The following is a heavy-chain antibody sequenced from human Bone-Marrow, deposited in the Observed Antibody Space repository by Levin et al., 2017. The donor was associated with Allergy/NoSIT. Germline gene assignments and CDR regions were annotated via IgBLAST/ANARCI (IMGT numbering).Heavy chain of an antibody. J-gene: IGHJ6*02. CDR3: ARRFCTHSICKGNFYGMGV. CDR2: IWYDGSTK. Sequence: QTGGSLRLSCEASGFTFSSYGIHWVRKPPGKGLEWVAVIWYDGSTKFYADSVKGRFTVSRENSQNTLYLQMSSLRVEDTAIYYCARRFCTHSICKGNFYGMGVWGQGTTVIVSS. V-gene: IGHV3-33*01. D-gene: IGHD2-8*01. CDR1: GFTFSSYG.